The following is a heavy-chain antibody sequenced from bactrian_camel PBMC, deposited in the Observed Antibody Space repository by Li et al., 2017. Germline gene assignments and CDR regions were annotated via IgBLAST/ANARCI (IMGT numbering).Heavy chain of an antibody. CDR2: ITSSGGTP. Sequence: VQLVESGGGSVQAGGSPTLSCATSGFTFSSYAMSWVRQAPGKGLEWVSLITSSGGTPLYADSVKGRFTISKDNAKNTLYLQMNSLKPEDTAMYYCAAVRPIFRSICSSEVNYWGQGTQVTVS. J-gene: IGHJ4*01. V-gene: IGHV3S31*01. CDR3: AAVRPIFRSICSSEVNY. CDR1: GFTFSSYA.